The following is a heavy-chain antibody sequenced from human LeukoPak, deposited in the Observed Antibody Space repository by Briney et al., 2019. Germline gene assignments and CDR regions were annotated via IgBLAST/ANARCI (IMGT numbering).Heavy chain of an antibody. CDR2: IYYSGST. CDR1: GDSISNYY. V-gene: IGHV4-59*01. D-gene: IGHD6-13*01. Sequence: PSETLSLTCTVSGDSISNYYWSWIRQPPGKGLEWIGYIYYSGSTNYNPSLKSRVTISVDTSRNQFSLKLSSVTAADTAVYYCARYDAAAGTDAFDIWGQGTMVTVSS. CDR3: ARYDAAAGTDAFDI. J-gene: IGHJ3*02.